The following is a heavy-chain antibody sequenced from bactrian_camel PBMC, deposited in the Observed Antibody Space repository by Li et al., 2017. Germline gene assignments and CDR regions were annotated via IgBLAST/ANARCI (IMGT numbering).Heavy chain of an antibody. CDR1: GFTFSDYD. D-gene: IGHD7*01. V-gene: IGHV3-1*01. J-gene: IGHJ7*01. Sequence: VQLVESGGGLVQPGGSLRLSCVASGFTFSDYDMTWVRQAPGKGLEWVSTIVRGEKTYYADSVKGRFTISRDYAKNTLYLQMNSLKDEDTAMYYCTKEGVVPGIYGMEYWGKGTQVTVS. CDR2: IVRGEKT.